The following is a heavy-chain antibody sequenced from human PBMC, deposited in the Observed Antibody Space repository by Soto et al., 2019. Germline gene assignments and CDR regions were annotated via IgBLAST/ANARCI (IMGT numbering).Heavy chain of an antibody. CDR2: IWYDGSNK. CDR3: ARDVTPGIAAVLGYYYYYGMDV. Sequence: SLRLSCAASGFTFSSYGMHWVRQAPGKGLEWVAVIWYDGSNKYYADSVKGRFTISRDNSKNTLYLQMNSLRAEDTAVYYCARDVTPGIAAVLGYYYYYGMDVWGQGTTVTVSS. V-gene: IGHV3-33*01. J-gene: IGHJ6*02. CDR1: GFTFSSYG. D-gene: IGHD6-13*01.